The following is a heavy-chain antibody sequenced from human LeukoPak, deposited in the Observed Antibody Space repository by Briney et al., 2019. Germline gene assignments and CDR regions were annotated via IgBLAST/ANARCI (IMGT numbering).Heavy chain of an antibody. J-gene: IGHJ6*03. V-gene: IGHV3-21*01. CDR2: ISSSSSYI. D-gene: IGHD3-10*01. CDR1: GFTFSSYS. CDR3: ARNYYGSGSSINNYYYYYMDV. Sequence: GGSLRLSCAASGFTFSSYSMNWVRQAPGKGLEWVSSISSSSSYIYYADSVKGRFTISRDNAKNSLYLQMNSLRAEDTAVYYCARNYYGSGSSINNYYYYYMDVWGKGTTVTVSS.